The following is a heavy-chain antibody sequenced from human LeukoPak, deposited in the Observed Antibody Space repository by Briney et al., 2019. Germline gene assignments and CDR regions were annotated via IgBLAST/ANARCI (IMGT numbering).Heavy chain of an antibody. CDR3: AREYSAFDY. Sequence: SETLSPTCTVSGDPITTSSDYKWTWIRQTPRKGLEWIGYIYYSGSTNYNPSLQSRVTISVDTSNNQFSLRLTSVTAADTAVYYCAREYSAFDYWGQGALVTVSS. CDR1: GDPITTSSDY. CDR2: IYYSGST. J-gene: IGHJ4*02. V-gene: IGHV4-61*08. D-gene: IGHD5-12*01.